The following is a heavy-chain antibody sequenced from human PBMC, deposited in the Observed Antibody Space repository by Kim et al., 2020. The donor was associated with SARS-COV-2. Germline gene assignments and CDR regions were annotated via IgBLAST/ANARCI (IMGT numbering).Heavy chain of an antibody. D-gene: IGHD2-2*01. CDR1: GFSFGDFA. Sequence: GGSLRLSCAASGFSFGDFAMHWVRQTPGRGLEWVSAINWNRGGVAYADSVKGRFAISRDNAKSSLYLQMNSLRAEDTALYYCAKDMVVVRAALPSYGMDVWGQGTTVIVSS. J-gene: IGHJ6*02. V-gene: IGHV3-9*01. CDR3: AKDMVVVRAALPSYGMDV. CDR2: INWNRGGV.